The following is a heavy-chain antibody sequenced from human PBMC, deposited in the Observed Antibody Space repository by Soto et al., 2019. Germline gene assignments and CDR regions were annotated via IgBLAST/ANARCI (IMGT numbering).Heavy chain of an antibody. V-gene: IGHV1-18*01. J-gene: IGHJ5*02. CDR2: ISAYNGNT. CDR3: ARLAGTTIKWFDP. CDR1: GYTFTIYG. D-gene: IGHD1-7*01. Sequence: GASVKVSCKASGYTFTIYGISCVLQSPGQGLEWMGWISAYNGNTNYAQKLQGRVTMTTDTSTSTAYMELRSLRSDDTAVYYCARLAGTTIKWFDPWGQGTLVTVSS.